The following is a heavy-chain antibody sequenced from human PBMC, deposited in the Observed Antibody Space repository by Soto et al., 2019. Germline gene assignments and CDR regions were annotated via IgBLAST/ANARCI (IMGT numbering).Heavy chain of an antibody. D-gene: IGHD3-22*01. Sequence: QVRLVQSGAEVKRPGASVKVSCRASGYTFVDYALHWVRQAPGQGLEWEGWMNPKTGNIKSSHKFEARVSITRDTATSTAYMEPSGVRSEATAVYVCTREAVVAENWFDPWGQGTLVTVSS. CDR1: GYTFVDYA. J-gene: IGHJ5*02. CDR2: MNPKTGNI. V-gene: IGHV1-3*01. CDR3: TREAVVAENWFDP.